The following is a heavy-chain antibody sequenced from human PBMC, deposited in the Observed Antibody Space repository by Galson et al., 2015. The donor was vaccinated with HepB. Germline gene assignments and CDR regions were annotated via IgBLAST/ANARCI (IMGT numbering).Heavy chain of an antibody. D-gene: IGHD3-10*01. CDR1: GFTFSSYW. CDR2: IKQDGSEK. J-gene: IGHJ4*02. CDR3: ARDLIGLWFGELLYPSHNFDY. Sequence: SLRLSCAASGFTFSSYWMSWVRRAPGKGLEWVANIKQDGSEKYYVDSVKGRFTISRDNAMNSLYLQMNSLRAEDTAVYYCARDLIGLWFGELLYPSHNFDYWGQGTLVTVSS. V-gene: IGHV3-7*03.